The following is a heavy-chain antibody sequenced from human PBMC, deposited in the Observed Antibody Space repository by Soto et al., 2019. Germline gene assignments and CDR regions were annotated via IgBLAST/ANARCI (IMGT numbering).Heavy chain of an antibody. V-gene: IGHV1-69*01. D-gene: IGHD3-3*01. CDR1: GGTFSSYA. CDR2: IIPIFGTA. CDR3: ARGAYDFWSGYPAHNSWFDP. J-gene: IGHJ5*02. Sequence: QVQLVQSGAEVKKPGSSVKVSCKASGGTFSSYAISWVRQAPGQGLEWMGGIIPIFGTANYAQKFQGRVTITADESTSTAYMELSSLRSEDTAVYYCARGAYDFWSGYPAHNSWFDPWGQGTLVTVSS.